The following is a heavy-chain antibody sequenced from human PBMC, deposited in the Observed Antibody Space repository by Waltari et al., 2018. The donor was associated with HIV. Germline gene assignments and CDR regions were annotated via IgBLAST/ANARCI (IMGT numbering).Heavy chain of an antibody. CDR2: IYYSGST. V-gene: IGHV4-39*01. Sequence: QLQLQESGPGLVKPSETLSLTCTVSGGSISSSSYYWGWIRQPPGKGLEWIGSIYYSGSTYYNPSLKSRVTISVDTSKNQFSLKLSSVTAADTAVYYCARHEYYDSSGYRYDYWGQGTLVTVSS. J-gene: IGHJ4*02. CDR3: ARHEYYDSSGYRYDY. D-gene: IGHD3-22*01. CDR1: GGSISSSSYY.